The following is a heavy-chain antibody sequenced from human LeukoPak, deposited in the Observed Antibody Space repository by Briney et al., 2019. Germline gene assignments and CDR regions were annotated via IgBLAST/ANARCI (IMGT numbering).Heavy chain of an antibody. V-gene: IGHV3-23*01. CDR3: AKGPFFYYDASGYNYFES. CDR2: MSGSGGMT. D-gene: IGHD3-22*01. Sequence: GGSLRLSCAASGFTFSSYAMSWVRQAPGQGLEWVSAMSGSGGMTYSADSVKGRFTISRDNSKDTLYMQMNSLTVEDTAIYFCAKGPFFYYDASGYNYFESWGQGTLVTVSS. CDR1: GFTFSSYA. J-gene: IGHJ4*02.